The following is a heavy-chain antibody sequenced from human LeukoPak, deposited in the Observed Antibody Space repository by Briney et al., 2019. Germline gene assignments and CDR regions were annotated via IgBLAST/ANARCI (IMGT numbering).Heavy chain of an antibody. CDR2: INPNNGDT. V-gene: IGHV1-2*02. D-gene: IGHD3-22*01. CDR3: AKDGDSSDDY. Sequence: GASVKVSCKASGYTFTGYYIHWVRQAPGQGLEWMGWINPNNGDTNSAQKFQGRVTMTRDTSISTVYMELSRLRSDDTAVYYCAKDGDSSDDYWGQGTLVTVSS. CDR1: GYTFTGYY. J-gene: IGHJ4*02.